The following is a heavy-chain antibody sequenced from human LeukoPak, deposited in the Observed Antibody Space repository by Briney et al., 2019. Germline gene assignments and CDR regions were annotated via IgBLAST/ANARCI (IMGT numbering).Heavy chain of an antibody. V-gene: IGHV3-30*02. J-gene: IGHJ5*02. CDR2: IRYDGSNK. CDR1: GFTFSSYG. CDR3: ARDTPNDYGDFNWFDP. Sequence: HPGGSLRLSCAASGFTFSSYGMHWVRQAPGKGLEWVAFIRYDGSNKYYADSVKGRFTISRDNAKNSLYLQMNSLRAEDTAVYYCARDTPNDYGDFNWFDPWGQGTLVTVSS. D-gene: IGHD4-17*01.